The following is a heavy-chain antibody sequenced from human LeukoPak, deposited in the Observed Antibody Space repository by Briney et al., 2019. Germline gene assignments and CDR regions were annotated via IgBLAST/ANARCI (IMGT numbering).Heavy chain of an antibody. CDR3: ARGESYYDYVWGSYRLTAVDP. Sequence: ASVKVSCKASGYTFTSYDINWVRQATGQGLEWMGWMNPNSGNTGCAQKFQGGVTTTRNTSISTAYMELSSLRSEDTAVYYCARGESYYDYVWGSYRLTAVDPWGQGTLVTVSS. CDR1: GYTFTSYD. J-gene: IGHJ5*02. CDR2: MNPNSGNT. V-gene: IGHV1-8*01. D-gene: IGHD3-16*02.